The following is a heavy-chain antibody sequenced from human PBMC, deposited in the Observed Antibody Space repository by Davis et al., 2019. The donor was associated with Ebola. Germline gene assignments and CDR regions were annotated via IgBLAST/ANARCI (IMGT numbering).Heavy chain of an antibody. CDR3: VKEGTTTIWVDSDN. J-gene: IGHJ4*02. D-gene: IGHD1-26*01. CDR1: GVTFSAHT. V-gene: IGHV3-64D*08. CDR2: ISSSGKT. Sequence: GESLKISCSASGVTFSAHTMHSVRQAPGKGLEYVSVISSSGKTYYADSVKGRFTISRDNSQNNVYLQMTSLRVEDTAVYYCVKEGTTTIWVDSDNWGQGTLVTIAP.